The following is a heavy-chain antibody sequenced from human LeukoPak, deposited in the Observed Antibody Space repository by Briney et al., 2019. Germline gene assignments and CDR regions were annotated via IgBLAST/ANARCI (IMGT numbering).Heavy chain of an antibody. CDR3: GRNFWSGLAFLTSYGMDV. Sequence: GASVKVSCKASGYTFTAYHIHWVRQATGQGLEWMGIINASGNTTRYAQKFQGRVTMTRDTSTGTVYMELNNLRSDDTAVYYYGRNFWSGLAFLTSYGMDVWGQGTTVTVSS. CDR1: GYTFTAYH. CDR2: INASGNTT. V-gene: IGHV1-46*01. J-gene: IGHJ6*02. D-gene: IGHD3-3*01.